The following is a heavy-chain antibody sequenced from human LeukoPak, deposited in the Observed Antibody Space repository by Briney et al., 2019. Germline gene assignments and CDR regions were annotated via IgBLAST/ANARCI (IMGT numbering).Heavy chain of an antibody. V-gene: IGHV3-11*01. D-gene: IGHD5-24*01. CDR3: ARVLRDSYNYGYYFDY. CDR1: GFTFSDYY. J-gene: IGHJ4*02. Sequence: PGGSLRLSCAASGFTFSDYYMSWIRQAPGKGLEWVSYISSSGSTIYYADSVKGRFTISRDNAKNSLYLQMNSLRAEDTAVYYCARVLRDSYNYGYYFDYWGQGTLVTVSS. CDR2: ISSSGSTI.